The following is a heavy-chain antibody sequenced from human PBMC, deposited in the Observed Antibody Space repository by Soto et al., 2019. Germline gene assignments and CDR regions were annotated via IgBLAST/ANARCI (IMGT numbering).Heavy chain of an antibody. D-gene: IGHD6-6*01. CDR2: IWYDGSNK. CDR3: ARRYSSSLRALDY. V-gene: IGHV3-33*01. CDR1: GFTFSSYG. J-gene: IGHJ4*02. Sequence: QVQLVESGGGVVQPGRSLRLSCAASGFTFSSYGMHWVRQAPGKGLEWVAVIWYDGSNKYYADSVKGRFTISRDNSKNTLYLQMNSLRAEDTAVYYCARRYSSSLRALDYWGQGTLVTVSS.